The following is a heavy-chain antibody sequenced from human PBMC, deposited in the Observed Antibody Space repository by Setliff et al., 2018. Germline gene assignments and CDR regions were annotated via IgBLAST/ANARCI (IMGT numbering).Heavy chain of an antibody. CDR2: LNPKSGAT. Sequence: ASVKVSCKASGYIFTDYYIHWMRQAPGQGPEWMGWLNPKSGATHYVQKFEGRITMTRVTSINTAYLEVTSLTSDDTAVYYCARAGRNNYDSSGYYYDLYYYNYMDVWGKGTTVTVSS. V-gene: IGHV1-2*02. CDR3: ARAGRNNYDSSGYYYDLYYYNYMDV. CDR1: GYIFTDYY. J-gene: IGHJ6*03. D-gene: IGHD3-22*01.